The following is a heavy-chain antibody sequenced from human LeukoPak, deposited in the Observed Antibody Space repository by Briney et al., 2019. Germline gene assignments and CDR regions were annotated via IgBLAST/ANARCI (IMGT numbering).Heavy chain of an antibody. D-gene: IGHD5-24*01. J-gene: IGHJ6*03. V-gene: IGHV4-39*01. CDR2: FYYSGST. CDR3: ARSRGYYYYYMDV. CDR1: GGSISSYY. Sequence: SETLSLTCTVSGGSISSYYWGWIRQPPGKGLEWIGSFYYSGSTYYNPSLKSRVTISVDTSKNQFSLKLSSVTAADTAVYYCARSRGYYYYYMDVWGKGTTVTVSS.